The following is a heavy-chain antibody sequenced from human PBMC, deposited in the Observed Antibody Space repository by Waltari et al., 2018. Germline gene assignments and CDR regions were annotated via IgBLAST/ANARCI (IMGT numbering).Heavy chain of an antibody. CDR1: GYTFTDYY. CDR2: VDPEDGET. Sequence: EVQLVQSGAEVKKPGATVKISCKVSGYTFTDYYMHWVQQAPGKGLEWMGLVDPEDGETIYAEKFHGRVTITADTSTDTAYMELSSLRSEDTAVYYCATDTTVSTLRDYYYYGMDVWGQGTTVTVSS. CDR3: ATDTTVSTLRDYYYYGMDV. V-gene: IGHV1-69-2*01. D-gene: IGHD4-17*01. J-gene: IGHJ6*02.